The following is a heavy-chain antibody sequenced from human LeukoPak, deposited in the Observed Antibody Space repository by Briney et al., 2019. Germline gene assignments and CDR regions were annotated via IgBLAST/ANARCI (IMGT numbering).Heavy chain of an antibody. V-gene: IGHV1-69*13. CDR2: IIPIFGTA. CDR3: ARGLNYYDSSGYFDY. J-gene: IGHJ4*02. D-gene: IGHD3-22*01. CDR1: GGTFSSYT. Sequence: SVKVSCKASGGTFSSYTISWVRQAPGQGLEWMGGIIPIFGTANYAQKFQGRVTITADESTSTAYMELSSLRSEDTAVYYCARGLNYYDSSGYFDYWGQGTLVTVSS.